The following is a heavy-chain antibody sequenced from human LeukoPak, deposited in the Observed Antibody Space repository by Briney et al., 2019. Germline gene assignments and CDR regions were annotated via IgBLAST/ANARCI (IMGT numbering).Heavy chain of an antibody. V-gene: IGHV4-4*08. CDR1: GGSVSSYY. D-gene: IGHD2-2*01. CDR2: IHNSGRT. J-gene: IGHJ5*02. CDR3: ARASRIAVVPAAILNWFDP. Sequence: PSETLSLTCSVSGGSVSSYYWSWIRQSPGKGLEWIGYIHNSGRTNYNPSLKSRVTGFVDTSKNQVSLRLSSVTAADTAVYYCARASRIAVVPAAILNWFDPWGQGTLVTVSS.